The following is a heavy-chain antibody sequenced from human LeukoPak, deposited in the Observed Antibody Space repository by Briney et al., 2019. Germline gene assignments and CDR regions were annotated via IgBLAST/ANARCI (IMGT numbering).Heavy chain of an antibody. CDR1: GGTFSSYA. CDR3: ARDLVGVARGPFDI. CDR2: IIPIFGTA. J-gene: IGHJ3*02. V-gene: IGHV1-69*05. D-gene: IGHD3-10*01. Sequence: SVKVSCKASGGTFSSYAISWVRQAPGQGLEWMGGIIPIFGTANYAQKFQGRVTITTDESTSTAYMELSSLRSEDTAVYYCARDLVGVARGPFDIWGLGTVVSVSS.